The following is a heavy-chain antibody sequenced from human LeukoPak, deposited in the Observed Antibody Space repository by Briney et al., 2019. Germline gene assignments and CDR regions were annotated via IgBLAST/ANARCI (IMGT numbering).Heavy chain of an antibody. J-gene: IGHJ4*02. V-gene: IGHV3-30*02. Sequence: GGSLRLSCAASGFTFSSYGMHWVRQAPGKGLEWVAFIRYDGSNKYYADSVKGRFTISRDNSKNTLYLQMNSLRAEDTAVYYCANLGSSSSSWIKTNDYWGQGTLVTVSS. CDR3: ANLGSSSSSWIKTNDY. CDR1: GFTFSSYG. CDR2: IRYDGSNK. D-gene: IGHD6-13*01.